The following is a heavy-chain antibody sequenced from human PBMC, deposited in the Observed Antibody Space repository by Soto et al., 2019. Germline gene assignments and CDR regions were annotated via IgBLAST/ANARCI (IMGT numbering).Heavy chain of an antibody. CDR3: ARLITMVRGVTTYYGMDV. CDR2: MNPNSGNT. D-gene: IGHD3-10*01. Sequence: ASVKVSCKASGYTFTSYDINWVRQATGQGLEWMGWMNPNSGNTGYAQKFQGRVTMTRNTSISTAYMELSSLRSEDTAVYYCARLITMVRGVTTYYGMDVWGQGTTVTVSS. V-gene: IGHV1-8*01. CDR1: GYTFTSYD. J-gene: IGHJ6*02.